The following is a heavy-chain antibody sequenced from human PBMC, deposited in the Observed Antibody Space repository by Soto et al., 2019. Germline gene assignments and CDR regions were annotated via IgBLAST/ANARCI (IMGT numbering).Heavy chain of an antibody. CDR1: WGTCGGYA. CDR2: ISYDGNNK. J-gene: IGHJ1*01. Sequence: PGGPLRLPSSAAWGTCGGYAMHRVLQAPGKGLEWVAVISYDGNNKYYADSVKGRFTISRDNSKNTLYLQMNSLRAEDTAVYYCARPPYYSESSFGFGYFQHWGQGTLVTVLL. V-gene: IGHV3-30-3*01. CDR3: ARPPYYSESSFGFGYFQH. D-gene: IGHD3-22*01.